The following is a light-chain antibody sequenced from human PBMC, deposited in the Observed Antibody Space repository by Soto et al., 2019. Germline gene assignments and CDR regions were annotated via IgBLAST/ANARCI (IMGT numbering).Light chain of an antibody. J-gene: IGLJ1*01. V-gene: IGLV2-23*01. CDR1: TSDVGTYNA. CDR2: ETT. CDR3: CSYAGSSTYV. Sequence: QSVLTQPASVSGSPGQSITISCTGTTSDVGTYNAVSWYQHHPGKAPTLLMYETTKRPSGVSIRFSGSKSGNTASLTISGLQAEDEADYYCCSYAGSSTYVFGTGTKVTVL.